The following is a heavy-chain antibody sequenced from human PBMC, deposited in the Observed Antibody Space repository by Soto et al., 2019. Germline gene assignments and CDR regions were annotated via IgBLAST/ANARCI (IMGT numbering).Heavy chain of an antibody. CDR3: AKSNWFDP. CDR2: IESDGSSP. J-gene: IGHJ5*02. Sequence: PGGSLRLSCAASGFTFCSYWMHWVRQAPGKGLVWVSRIESDGSSPIYADSVKGRFTISRDNAKNTLYLQMNSLRAEDTAVYYCAKSNWFDPWGQGTLVTVSS. V-gene: IGHV3-74*01. CDR1: GFTFCSYW.